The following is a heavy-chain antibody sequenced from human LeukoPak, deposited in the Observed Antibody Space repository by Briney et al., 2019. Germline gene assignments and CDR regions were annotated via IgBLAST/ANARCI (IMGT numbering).Heavy chain of an antibody. CDR3: ARTDYDILTKVPDAFDI. V-gene: IGHV3-33*01. CDR2: IWYDGSNK. J-gene: IGHJ3*02. D-gene: IGHD3-9*01. CDR1: GFTFSSYG. Sequence: GGSLRLSCAASGFTFSSYGMHWVRQAPGKGLEWVAVIWYDGSNKYYADSVKGRFTISRDNSKNTLYLQMNSLRAEDTAVYYCARTDYDILTKVPDAFDIWGQGTMVTVSS.